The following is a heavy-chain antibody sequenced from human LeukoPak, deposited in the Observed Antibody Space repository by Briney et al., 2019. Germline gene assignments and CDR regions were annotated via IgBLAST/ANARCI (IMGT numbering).Heavy chain of an antibody. V-gene: IGHV3-21*04. J-gene: IGHJ4*02. Sequence: GGSLRLSCAASGFTFSAFSMNWVRQAPGKGLEWVSAISSSSSDIYYTDSVKGRFTISRDNAKNSLYLQMNSLRAEDTAVYYCARRYSNSFDYWGQGTLVTVSS. D-gene: IGHD4-11*01. CDR1: GFTFSAFS. CDR2: ISSSSSDI. CDR3: ARRYSNSFDY.